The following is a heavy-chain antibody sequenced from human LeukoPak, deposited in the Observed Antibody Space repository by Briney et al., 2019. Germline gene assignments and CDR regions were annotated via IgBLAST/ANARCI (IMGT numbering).Heavy chain of an antibody. V-gene: IGHV3-43D*03. CDR2: ISWDGGST. J-gene: IGHJ4*02. CDR1: GFTFDDYA. D-gene: IGHD3-22*01. CDR3: AKEGRRGSGYYSN. Sequence: GGSLRLSCAASGFTFDDYAMHWVRQAPGKGLEWVSLISWDGGSTYYADSVKGRFTISRDNSKNSLYLQMNSLRAEDTALYYCAKEGRRGSGYYSNWGQGTLVTVSS.